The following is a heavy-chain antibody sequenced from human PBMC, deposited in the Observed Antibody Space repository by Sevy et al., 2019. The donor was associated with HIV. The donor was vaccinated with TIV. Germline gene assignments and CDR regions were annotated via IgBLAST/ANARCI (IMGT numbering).Heavy chain of an antibody. V-gene: IGHV1-2*02. J-gene: IGHJ4*02. Sequence: ASVKVSCKASGYTFTAYYIHWVRQAPGQGLEWMGWINPNRGGTYFAKKFQDSVTLTTDTSVNTAYMELRSLRFDDTAVYYCSRMADYYDISGYYPLKFWGQGTLVTVSS. CDR2: INPNRGGT. D-gene: IGHD3-22*01. CDR1: GYTFTAYY. CDR3: SRMADYYDISGYYPLKF.